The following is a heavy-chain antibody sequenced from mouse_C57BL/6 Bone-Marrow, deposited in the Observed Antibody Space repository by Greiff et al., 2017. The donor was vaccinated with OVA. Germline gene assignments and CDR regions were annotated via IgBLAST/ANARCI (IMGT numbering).Heavy chain of an antibody. CDR3: ARLDGKPYYFDY. V-gene: IGHV1-81*01. J-gene: IGHJ2*01. CDR1: GYTFTSYG. Sequence: VKLQESGAELARPGASVKLSCKASGYTFTSYGISWVKQRTGQGLEWIGEIYPRSGNTYYNEKFKGKATLTADKSSSTAYMELRSLTSEDSAVYFCARLDGKPYYFDYWGQGTTLTVSS. D-gene: IGHD2-1*01. CDR2: IYPRSGNT.